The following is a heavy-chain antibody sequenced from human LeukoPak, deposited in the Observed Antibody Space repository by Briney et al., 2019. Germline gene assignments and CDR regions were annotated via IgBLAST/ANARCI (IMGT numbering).Heavy chain of an antibody. CDR1: GGSISSYY. CDR2: IYTSGST. CDR3: ARGPRCSSTSCFGRYGMDV. J-gene: IGHJ6*02. Sequence: SETLSLTCTVSGGSISSYYWSWIRQPAGKGLEWIGRIYTSGSTTYNPSLKSGVTMSVDTSKIQFSLKLSSVTAAETAVYYCARGPRCSSTSCFGRYGMDVWGQGTTVTVSS. V-gene: IGHV4-4*07. D-gene: IGHD2-2*01.